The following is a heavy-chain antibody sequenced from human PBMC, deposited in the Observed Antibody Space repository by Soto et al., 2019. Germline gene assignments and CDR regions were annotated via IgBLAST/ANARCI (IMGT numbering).Heavy chain of an antibody. CDR2: IYYSGST. Sequence: PSETLSLTCTVSGGSISSSSYYWGWIRQPPGKGLEWIGSIYYSGSTYYNPSLKSRVTISVDTSKNQFSLKLSSVTAADTAVYYCARSLYCSGGSCYPTSHDYWGQGTLVTVSS. CDR3: ARSLYCSGGSCYPTSHDY. D-gene: IGHD2-15*01. J-gene: IGHJ4*02. CDR1: GGSISSSSYY. V-gene: IGHV4-39*01.